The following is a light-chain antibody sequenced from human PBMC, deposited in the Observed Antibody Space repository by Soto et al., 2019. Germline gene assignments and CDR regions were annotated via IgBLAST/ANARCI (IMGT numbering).Light chain of an antibody. J-gene: IGKJ1*01. V-gene: IGKV3-15*01. Sequence: EIVLTPSGGTLSFSPGEGATLSCRASQNFTSNYLAWYQQKAGQSPRLLIFGASTRAAGIPARFSGSGSGTEFTLTISSLQSEDFAVYYCQHYNNWPPKTFGQGTKVDIK. CDR3: QHYNNWPPKT. CDR2: GAS. CDR1: QNFTSN.